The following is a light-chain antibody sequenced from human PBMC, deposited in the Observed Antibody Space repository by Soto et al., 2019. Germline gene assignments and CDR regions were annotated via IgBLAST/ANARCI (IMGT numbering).Light chain of an antibody. CDR2: GAS. V-gene: IGKV3-20*01. CDR3: QQYGSSPST. Sequence: EMVLTQSPGTLSLSPGERATLSCRASQSVSSSYLAWYQQKPGQAPRLLIYGASSSATGIPDRFSGSGSGTDFTLIISRLEPEDFAVYYCQQYGSSPSTFGQGTKV. J-gene: IGKJ1*01. CDR1: QSVSSSY.